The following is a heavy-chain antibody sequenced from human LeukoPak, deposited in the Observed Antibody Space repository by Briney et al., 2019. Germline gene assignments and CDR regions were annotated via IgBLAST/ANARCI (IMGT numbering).Heavy chain of an antibody. CDR3: AKTHNGDGYNYQNAFDI. CDR1: GFTFSSYS. D-gene: IGHD5-24*01. CDR2: ISGSGGST. Sequence: GGSLRLSCAASGFTFSSYSMSWVRQAPGKGLEWVSAISGSGGSTYYAASVKGRFTISRANSKNTLYLEMNRLRAEETAVYYCAKTHNGDGYNYQNAFDIWGQGTMVTVSS. V-gene: IGHV3-23*01. J-gene: IGHJ3*02.